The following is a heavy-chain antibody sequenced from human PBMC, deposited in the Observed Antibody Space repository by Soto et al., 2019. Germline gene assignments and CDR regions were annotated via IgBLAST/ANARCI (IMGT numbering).Heavy chain of an antibody. D-gene: IGHD1-26*01. J-gene: IGHJ4*02. CDR1: GYTFTSYG. V-gene: IGHV1-18*01. CDR2: INPYNGNT. Sequence: QVQLVQSGAEVKKPGASVKVSCKASGYTFTSYGIIWVRQAPGQGLEWMGWINPYNGNTKYAQKVQGRVTMTTETSTSTAYMGLTSLRSDDTAVYYCAKGAGWEPEYYSDCWGQGTLVTVSS. CDR3: AKGAGWEPEYYSDC.